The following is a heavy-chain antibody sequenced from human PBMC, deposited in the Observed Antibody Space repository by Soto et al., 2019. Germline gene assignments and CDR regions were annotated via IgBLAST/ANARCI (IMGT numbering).Heavy chain of an antibody. J-gene: IGHJ3*02. V-gene: IGHV1-2*04. CDR3: ARESVAGLDAFDI. Sequence: ASVKVSCKASGYTFTGYYMHWVRQAPGQGLEWMGWINPNSGGTNYAQKFQGWVTMTRDTSISTAYMELSRLRSDDTAVYYCARESVAGLDAFDIWGQGTMVTASS. D-gene: IGHD6-19*01. CDR1: GYTFTGYY. CDR2: INPNSGGT.